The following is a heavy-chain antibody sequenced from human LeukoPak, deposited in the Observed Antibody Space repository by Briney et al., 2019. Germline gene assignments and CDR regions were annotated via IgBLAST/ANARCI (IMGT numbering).Heavy chain of an antibody. V-gene: IGHV3-21*01. CDR1: GFTFSSYS. CDR3: ARAYREIPHFDY. Sequence: KPGGSLRLSCAASGFTFSSYSMNWVRQAPGKGLEWVSSISSSSSYIYYADSVKGRLTISRDNAKNSLYLQMNSLRAEDTAVYYCARAYREIPHFDYWGQGTLVTVSS. J-gene: IGHJ4*02. D-gene: IGHD1-14*01. CDR2: ISSSSSYI.